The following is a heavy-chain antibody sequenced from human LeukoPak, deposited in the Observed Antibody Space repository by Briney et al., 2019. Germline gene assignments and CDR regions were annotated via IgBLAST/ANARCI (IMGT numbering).Heavy chain of an antibody. CDR1: GFSFSSYA. V-gene: IGHV3-30*01. J-gene: IGHJ4*02. CDR3: TRDRGAMNDFDY. Sequence: PVGPLRLSCTDSGFSFSSYAMHWVRQRPGKGLEWVAVTSNHGSDRFYADSVRGRFTISRDNSKKSLYLQMDRLGPEATGVYYCTRDRGAMNDFDYWGQGTLVTVSS. CDR2: TSNHGSDR. D-gene: IGHD2-2*01.